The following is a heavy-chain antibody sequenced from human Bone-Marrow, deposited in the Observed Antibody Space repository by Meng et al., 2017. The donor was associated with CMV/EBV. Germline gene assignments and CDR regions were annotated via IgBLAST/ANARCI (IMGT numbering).Heavy chain of an antibody. D-gene: IGHD3-3*01. V-gene: IGHV3-30-3*01. CDR1: GFTFSSYA. Sequence: GGSLRPSCAASGFTFSSYAMHWVRQAPGKGLEWVAVISYDGSNKYYADSVKGRFTISRDNSKNTLYLQMNSLKAEDTAVYYCARAALYYALDVWGQGTTVTVSS. CDR3: ARAALYYALDV. J-gene: IGHJ6*01. CDR2: ISYDGSNK.